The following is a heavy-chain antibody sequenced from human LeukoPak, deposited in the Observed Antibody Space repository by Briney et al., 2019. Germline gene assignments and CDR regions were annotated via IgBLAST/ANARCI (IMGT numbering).Heavy chain of an antibody. CDR1: GGSISSYY. V-gene: IGHV4-59*01. Sequence: SETLSLACTVSGGSISSYYWSWIRQPPGKGLEWIGYIYYSGSTNYNPSLKSRVTISVDTSKNQFSLKLSSVTAADTAVYYCARAHHYCDSSGYYPNWFDPWGQGTLVTVSS. J-gene: IGHJ5*02. CDR3: ARAHHYCDSSGYYPNWFDP. D-gene: IGHD3-22*01. CDR2: IYYSGST.